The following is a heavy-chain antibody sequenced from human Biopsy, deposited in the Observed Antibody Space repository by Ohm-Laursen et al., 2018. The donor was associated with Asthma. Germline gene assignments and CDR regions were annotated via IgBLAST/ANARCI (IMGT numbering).Heavy chain of an antibody. J-gene: IGHJ4*02. V-gene: IGHV3-9*01. CDR1: GFTFDDYA. CDR3: VKDIRLQLWGFDS. Sequence: SPRLSCSASGFTFDDYAMHWVRQAPGKGLEWVSGVSWNSGSIDYADSVKGRFTISRDNAKNSLYLQMNSLRGADTALYYCVKDIRLQLWGFDSWGQGTLVTVSS. D-gene: IGHD6-13*01. CDR2: VSWNSGSI.